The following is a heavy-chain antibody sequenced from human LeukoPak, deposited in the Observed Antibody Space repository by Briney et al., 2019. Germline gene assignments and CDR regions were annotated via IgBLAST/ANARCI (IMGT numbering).Heavy chain of an antibody. V-gene: IGHV4-59*01. J-gene: IGHJ6*02. Sequence: PSETLSLTCTVSGGSISSYYWSWIRQPPGKGLEGIGYIYYRGTTNSHPSLKSRVTISVDTSKNQFSLKLSSVTAADTAVYYCARGRYSYGYQYYYYGMDVWGQGTTVTVSS. CDR3: ARGRYSYGYQYYYYGMDV. D-gene: IGHD5-18*01. CDR1: GGSISSYY. CDR2: IYYRGTT.